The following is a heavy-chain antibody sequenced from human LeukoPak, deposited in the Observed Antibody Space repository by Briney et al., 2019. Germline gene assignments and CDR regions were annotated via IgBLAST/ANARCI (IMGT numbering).Heavy chain of an antibody. J-gene: IGHJ4*02. D-gene: IGHD2-15*01. CDR2: IKEDGTET. CDR3: AKQLGYCSDGSCYFPY. CDR1: GFMFSSNW. V-gene: IGHV3-7*03. Sequence: GGSLRPSCAASGFMFSSNWMSWVRLAPGKGLEWVANIKEDGTETYYVDSVKGRFTISRDNSKSTLCLQMNSLRAEDTAVYYCAKQLGYCSDGSCYFPYWGQGTLVTVSS.